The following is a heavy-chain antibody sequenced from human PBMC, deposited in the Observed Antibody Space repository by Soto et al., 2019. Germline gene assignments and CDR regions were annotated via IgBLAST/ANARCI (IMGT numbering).Heavy chain of an antibody. CDR2: IYYSGST. Sequence: PSETLSLTCTVSGGSVSSTRFYWSWIRQPPGKGLEWIGYIYYSGSTNYNPSLKSRVTISVDTSKNQFSLKLSSVTAADTAVYYCARGTDYWGQGTLVTGSS. CDR3: ARGTDY. J-gene: IGHJ4*02. CDR1: GGSVSSTRFY. V-gene: IGHV4-61*01.